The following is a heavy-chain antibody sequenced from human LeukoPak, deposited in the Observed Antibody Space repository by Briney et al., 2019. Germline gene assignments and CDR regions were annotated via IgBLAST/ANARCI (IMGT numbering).Heavy chain of an antibody. CDR3: ARSADSSKYYYMDV. Sequence: ASVTVSCKASGYSFINYGINWVRQAPGQGLEWMGWISAYNGDTNYAQTVQGRVTMTTDTSTSSAYMELRSLRSDDTAVYYCARSADSSKYYYMDVWGKGTTVTVSS. V-gene: IGHV1-18*01. D-gene: IGHD6-13*01. CDR2: ISAYNGDT. CDR1: GYSFINYG. J-gene: IGHJ6*03.